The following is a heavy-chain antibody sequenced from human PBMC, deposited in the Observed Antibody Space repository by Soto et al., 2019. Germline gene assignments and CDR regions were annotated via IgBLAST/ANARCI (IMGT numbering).Heavy chain of an antibody. V-gene: IGHV1-46*01. D-gene: IGHD4-17*01. CDR2: INPNGGSR. J-gene: IGHJ4*02. CDR1: GYAFIFYH. CDR3: VRAYGDKSGRDFDY. Sequence: ASVTVSWQAAGYAFIFYHMHWVRQAPGQGLEWMGMINPNGGSRAYAQKVQDRVTMTEDSSSSTFYMELSSLRSEDTAVYYCVRAYGDKSGRDFDYWGQGTLVTVSS.